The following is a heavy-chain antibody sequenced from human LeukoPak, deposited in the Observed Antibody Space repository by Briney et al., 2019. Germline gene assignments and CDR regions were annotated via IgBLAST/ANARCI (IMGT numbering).Heavy chain of an antibody. CDR1: GDSISGNY. CDR3: ATAGSSSWYKYFQH. Sequence: PSETLSLTCTVSGDSISGNYWTWIRQPPGKGLEWIGYIYYSGSTYYNPSLKSRVTISVDKSKNQFSLRLSSVTAADTAVYYCATAGSSSWYKYFQHWGQGTLVTVSS. V-gene: IGHV4-59*12. D-gene: IGHD6-13*01. CDR2: IYYSGST. J-gene: IGHJ1*01.